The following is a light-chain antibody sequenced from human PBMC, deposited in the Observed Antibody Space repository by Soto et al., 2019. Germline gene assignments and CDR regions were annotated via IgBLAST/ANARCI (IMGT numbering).Light chain of an antibody. CDR1: QSVRSSY. Sequence: EIVLTQSPGTLSLSPGERATLSCRASQSVRSSYLAWYQQKLDQAPRLLIYGVSNRATGIPDRFSGSGSGTDFTLTISRQESEDFAVYYCQQYGTSPRTFGQGTKVEIK. CDR3: QQYGTSPRT. J-gene: IGKJ1*01. V-gene: IGKV3-20*01. CDR2: GVS.